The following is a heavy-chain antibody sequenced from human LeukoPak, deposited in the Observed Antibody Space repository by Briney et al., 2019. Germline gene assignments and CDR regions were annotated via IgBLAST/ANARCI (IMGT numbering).Heavy chain of an antibody. D-gene: IGHD3-3*01. Sequence: PGGSLRLSCAASGFTFSSYGMHWVRQAPGKGLEWVAVISYDGSNKYYADSVKGRFTISRDNSKNTLYLQMNSLRAEDTAVYYCAKVRAARVDYYCGMDVWGKGTTVTVSS. CDR2: ISYDGSNK. V-gene: IGHV3-30*18. CDR1: GFTFSSYG. J-gene: IGHJ6*04. CDR3: AKVRAARVDYYCGMDV.